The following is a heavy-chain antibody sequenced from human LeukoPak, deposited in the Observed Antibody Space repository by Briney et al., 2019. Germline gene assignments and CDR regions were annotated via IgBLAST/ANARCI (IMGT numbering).Heavy chain of an antibody. D-gene: IGHD3-10*01. CDR3: ARVNTYYYGSGVSRAFHM. CDR1: GDSISSYY. J-gene: IGHJ3*02. CDR2: IYYSGST. V-gene: IGHV4-59*01. Sequence: SQTLSLTCTVSGDSISSYYWSWIRQPPGKGLEWIGYIYYSGSTNYNPSLKSRLTITVDTSKNQFSLKLTSVTAADTAVCYCARVNTYYYGSGVSRAFHMWGQGTMVTVSS.